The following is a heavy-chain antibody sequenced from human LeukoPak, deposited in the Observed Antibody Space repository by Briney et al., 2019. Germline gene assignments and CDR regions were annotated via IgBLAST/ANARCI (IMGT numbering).Heavy chain of an antibody. V-gene: IGHV3-21*01. CDR2: ISTSSSYI. CDR3: TREGMGTTFSAWFDP. J-gene: IGHJ5*02. D-gene: IGHD1-7*01. CDR1: GFTFSGST. Sequence: PGGSLRLSCAASGFTFSGSTMNWVRQAPGKGLEWVSFISTSSSYIYYADSVRGRFTVSRDNSKNTMYLQVNSLRAEDTAVYYCTREGMGTTFSAWFDPWGQGTLVTVSS.